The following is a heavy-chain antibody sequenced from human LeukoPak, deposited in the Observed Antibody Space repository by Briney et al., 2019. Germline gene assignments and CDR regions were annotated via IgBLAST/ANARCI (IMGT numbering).Heavy chain of an antibody. D-gene: IGHD2-2*01. V-gene: IGHV1-18*01. CDR1: GYTFTSYG. Sequence: VASVKVSCKASGYTFTSYGISWVRQAPGQGLEWMGWISAYNGNTNYAQRLQGRVIMTTDTSTTTAYMELRSLRSDDTAVYYCARQLLSRRGDYYYQYYMDVWGKGTTVTVSS. J-gene: IGHJ6*03. CDR2: ISAYNGNT. CDR3: ARQLLSRRGDYYYQYYMDV.